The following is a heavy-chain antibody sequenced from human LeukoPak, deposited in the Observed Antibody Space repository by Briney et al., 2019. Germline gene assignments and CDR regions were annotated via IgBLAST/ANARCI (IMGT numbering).Heavy chain of an antibody. Sequence: GGSLRLSCAASGFTFSSYAMHWVRQAPGKGLEWVAVISYDGSNKYYADSVKGRFTISRDNSMNTLYLQMNSLRAEDTAVYYCAREGITMVREIDPWGQGTLVTVSS. CDR3: AREGITMVREIDP. V-gene: IGHV3-30*04. CDR2: ISYDGSNK. D-gene: IGHD3-10*01. J-gene: IGHJ5*02. CDR1: GFTFSSYA.